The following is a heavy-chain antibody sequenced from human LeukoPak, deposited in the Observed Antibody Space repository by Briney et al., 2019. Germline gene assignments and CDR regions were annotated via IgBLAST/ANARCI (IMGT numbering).Heavy chain of an antibody. D-gene: IGHD6-13*01. CDR3: ARMLGFLLVLNGALAGWFDP. V-gene: IGHV1-69*05. Sequence: ASVKVSCKASGYTFTSYYMHWVRQAPGQGLEWMGGIIPIFGTANYAQKFQGRVTITTDESTSTAYMELSSLRSEDTAVYYCARMLGFLLVLNGALAGWFDPWGQGTLVTVSS. CDR2: IIPIFGTA. J-gene: IGHJ5*02. CDR1: GYTFTSYY.